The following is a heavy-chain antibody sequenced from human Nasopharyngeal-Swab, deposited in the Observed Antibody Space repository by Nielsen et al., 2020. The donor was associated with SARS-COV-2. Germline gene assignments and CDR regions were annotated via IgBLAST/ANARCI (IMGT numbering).Heavy chain of an antibody. D-gene: IGHD2-2*01. CDR3: AREDIVVVPQFDY. J-gene: IGHJ4*02. CDR2: INSDGSST. V-gene: IGHV3-74*01. CDR1: GFTFSSYW. Sequence: GESLKISCAASGFTFSSYWMHWVRQAPGKGLVWVSRINSDGSSTSYADSVKGRFTISRDNAKNTLYLQMNSLRAEDTAVYYCAREDIVVVPQFDYWGQGTLVTVSS.